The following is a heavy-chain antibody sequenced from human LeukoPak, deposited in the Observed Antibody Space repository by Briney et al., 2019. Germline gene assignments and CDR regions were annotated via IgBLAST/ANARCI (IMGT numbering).Heavy chain of an antibody. V-gene: IGHV1-2*02. D-gene: IGHD5-24*01. CDR3: AINRRWLQLRDAFDI. CDR1: GYTFTGYY. Sequence: GASVKVSCKASGYTFTGYYMHWVRQAPGQGLEWMGWINPNSGGTNYAQKFQGRVTMTRDTSIGTAYMELSRLRSDDTAVYYCAINRRWLQLRDAFDIWGQGTVVTVSS. J-gene: IGHJ3*02. CDR2: INPNSGGT.